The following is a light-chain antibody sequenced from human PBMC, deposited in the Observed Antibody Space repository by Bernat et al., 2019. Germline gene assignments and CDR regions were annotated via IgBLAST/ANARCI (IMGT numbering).Light chain of an antibody. CDR1: QSVSSN. J-gene: IGKJ4*01. CDR3: QQYNNWPLT. V-gene: IGKV3-15*01. Sequence: EIVMTQSPATLSVSPGERATLSCRASQSVSSNLAWYQQKPGHAPRLLIYGASTRATGIPARFSGSGSGTEFTLTISSLQSEDFAVYYCQQYNNWPLTFGGWTKVEIK. CDR2: GAS.